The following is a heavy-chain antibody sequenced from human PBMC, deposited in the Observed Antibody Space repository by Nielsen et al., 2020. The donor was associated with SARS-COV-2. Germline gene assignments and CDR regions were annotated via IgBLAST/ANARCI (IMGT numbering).Heavy chain of an antibody. CDR3: ARSLYSSGLGKDY. V-gene: IGHV2-70*11. D-gene: IGHD6-19*01. Sequence: WIRQPPGKALEWLVRIDWDDDKYYSTSLKTRLTISKDTSKNQVVLTMTNMDPVDTATYYCARSLYSSGLGKDYWGQGTLVTASS. CDR2: IDWDDDK. J-gene: IGHJ4*02.